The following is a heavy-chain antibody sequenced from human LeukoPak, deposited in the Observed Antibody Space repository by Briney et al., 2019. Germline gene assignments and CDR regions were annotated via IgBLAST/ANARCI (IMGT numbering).Heavy chain of an antibody. Sequence: PGGSLRLSCAASGFAFSNFAMHWVRQAPGKGLEWVAVVSYEGTIKYYTDSAKGRFTISRNNAKNSLYLQMNSLRAEDTAVYYCSGYNWFDPWGQGTLVTVSS. CDR3: SGYNWFDP. J-gene: IGHJ5*02. CDR1: GFAFSNFA. V-gene: IGHV3-30*04. CDR2: VSYEGTIK.